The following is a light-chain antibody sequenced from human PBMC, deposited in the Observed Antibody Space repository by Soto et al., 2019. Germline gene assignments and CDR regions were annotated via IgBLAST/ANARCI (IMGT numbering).Light chain of an antibody. Sequence: IQLTQSPSYLSASVGDRVTITCRASQGISSFLAWYQQKPGKAPKLLIYGASTLQSGVPSRFSGSGSGTDFTLTIGSLQPEDFATYYCQQLNSFPITFGHGTKVDIK. V-gene: IGKV1-9*01. J-gene: IGKJ3*01. CDR3: QQLNSFPIT. CDR1: QGISSF. CDR2: GAS.